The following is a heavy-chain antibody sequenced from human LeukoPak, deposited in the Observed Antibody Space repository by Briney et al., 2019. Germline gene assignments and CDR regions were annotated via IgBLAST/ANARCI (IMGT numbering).Heavy chain of an antibody. J-gene: IGHJ4*02. CDR3: ARRDDSSGYHKIFDY. V-gene: IGHV4-39*01. CDR1: GGSISSYY. D-gene: IGHD3-22*01. Sequence: PSETLSLTCTVSGGSISSYYWGWIRQPPGKGLEWIGSIYYSGSTYYNPSLKSRVTISVDTSKNQFYLKLSSLTAADTAVYYCARRDDSSGYHKIFDYWGPGTLVTVSS. CDR2: IYYSGST.